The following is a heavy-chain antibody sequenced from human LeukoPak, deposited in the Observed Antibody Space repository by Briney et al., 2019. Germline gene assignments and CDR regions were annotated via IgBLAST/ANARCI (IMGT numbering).Heavy chain of an antibody. Sequence: SETLSLTCAVHGGSFSGYYWSWIRQPPGKGLEWIGEINHSGSTNYNPSLKSRVTISVDTSKNQFSLKLSSVTAADTAVYYCARGLSYDILTGYFYYYYYMDVWGKGTTVTVSS. CDR3: ARGLSYDILTGYFYYYYYMDV. CDR1: GGSFSGYY. J-gene: IGHJ6*03. D-gene: IGHD3-9*01. V-gene: IGHV4-34*01. CDR2: INHSGST.